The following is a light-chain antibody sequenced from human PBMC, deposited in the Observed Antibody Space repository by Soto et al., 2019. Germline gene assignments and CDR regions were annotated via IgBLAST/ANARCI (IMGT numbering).Light chain of an antibody. V-gene: IGKV1-5*01. Sequence: DIQMTQSPSTLSAFVGDGVTITCRASQNISVWLAWYQQRPGKAPKFLIYDASNLETGVSSRFSGSGSGTEFTLTIRSLQPDDFATYYCQQYDSSSPTFGQGTKLEIK. CDR3: QQYDSSSPT. J-gene: IGKJ2*01. CDR1: QNISVW. CDR2: DAS.